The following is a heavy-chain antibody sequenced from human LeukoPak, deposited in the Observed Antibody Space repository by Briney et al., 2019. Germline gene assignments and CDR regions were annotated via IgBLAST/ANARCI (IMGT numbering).Heavy chain of an antibody. CDR1: GFTFSSSA. CDR2: IRDNGGST. J-gene: IGHJ4*02. CDR3: AKDRDCTSTSCLIWGFDY. V-gene: IGHV3-23*01. D-gene: IGHD2-2*01. Sequence: GGSLRLSCAASGFTFSSSAMSWVRQTPGKGLEWVSSIRDNGGSTSYADSVKGRFTVSRDNSRNTLYLQMNSLRADDTAMYYCAKDRDCTSTSCLIWGFDYWGQGTLVTVSS.